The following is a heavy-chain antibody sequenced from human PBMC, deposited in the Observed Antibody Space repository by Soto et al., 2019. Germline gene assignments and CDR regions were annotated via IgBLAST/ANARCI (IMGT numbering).Heavy chain of an antibody. CDR2: INAGNGNT. CDR3: ASSRGDFWSGYLPLGY. Sequence: QVPLVQSGAEVKKPGASVKVSCKASGYTFTSYAMHWVRQAPGQRLEWMGWINAGNGNTKYSQKFQGRVTITRDTSASTAYMELSSLRSEDTAVYYCASSRGDFWSGYLPLGYWGQGTLVTVSS. CDR1: GYTFTSYA. J-gene: IGHJ4*02. V-gene: IGHV1-3*01. D-gene: IGHD3-3*01.